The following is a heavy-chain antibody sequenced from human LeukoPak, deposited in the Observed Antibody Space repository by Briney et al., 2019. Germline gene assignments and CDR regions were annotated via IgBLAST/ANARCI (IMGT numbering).Heavy chain of an antibody. D-gene: IGHD2-15*01. V-gene: IGHV1-69*05. J-gene: IGHJ4*02. CDR1: VGTFTSYA. CDR3: ARDGSGGSSVLGY. CDR2: IIPIFGTA. Sequence: AVTVSCQSSVGTFTSYAISGVRQAPGQGLEWMGGIIPIFGTANYAQKFQGRVTITTDESTSTAYMELSSLRSEDTAVYYCARDGSGGSSVLGYWGQGTLVTVSS.